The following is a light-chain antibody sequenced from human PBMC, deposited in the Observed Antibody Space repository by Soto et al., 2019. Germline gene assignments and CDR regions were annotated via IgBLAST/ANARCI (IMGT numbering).Light chain of an antibody. V-gene: IGKV3-20*01. CDR3: QQYGSSPWT. CDR1: QSGAGSY. J-gene: IGKJ1*01. CDR2: GAS. Sequence: EIVLTQSPATLSLSPGQRATLSCRASQSGAGSYLTWYQQKPGQAPRLLIYGASSRATGIPDRFSGSGSGTDFTLTISRLEPEDFAVYYCQQYGSSPWTFGQGTKVDIK.